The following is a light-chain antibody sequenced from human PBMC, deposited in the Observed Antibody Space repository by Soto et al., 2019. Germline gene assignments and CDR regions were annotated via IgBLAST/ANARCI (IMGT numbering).Light chain of an antibody. V-gene: IGKV4-1*01. CDR3: QQYYITPLT. J-gene: IGKJ4*01. CDR1: QSVLYSTNNKNY. Sequence: DIVMTQSPDSLAVSLGERATINCKSSQSVLYSTNNKNYLAWYQQKPGQPPKLLIYWATTRESGVPDRFSGSGSGKDFTLTISSLQAEDVAVYYCQQYYITPLTFGGVTKVEIK. CDR2: WAT.